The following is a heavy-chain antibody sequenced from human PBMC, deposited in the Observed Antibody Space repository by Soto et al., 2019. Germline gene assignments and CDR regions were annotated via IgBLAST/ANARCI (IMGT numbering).Heavy chain of an antibody. CDR2: IIPKLGSA. D-gene: IGHD2-21*01. J-gene: IGHJ4*02. V-gene: IGHV1-69*01. CDR3: ARGGDGYCFGALY. CDR1: GGGNLRDYR. Sequence: QVQLVQSGAEVKEPGSSVKVSCKASGGGNLRDYRTTWVRRAPGQGLGWMGWIIPKLGSANCAQNLQGRGTVTADESTNSVFVELRSLRSDDTGVYYCARGGDGYCFGALYWGQGTPVTVSS.